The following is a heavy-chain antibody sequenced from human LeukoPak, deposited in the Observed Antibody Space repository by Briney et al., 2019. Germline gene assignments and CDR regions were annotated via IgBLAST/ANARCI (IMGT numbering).Heavy chain of an antibody. Sequence: GGSLRLSCAASGFTFSSYSMNWVRQAPGKGLEWVSYISSSSSTIYYADSVEGRFTISRDNAKNSLYLQMNSLRAEDTAVYYCARRGDGYNLDYWGQGTLVTVSS. V-gene: IGHV3-48*04. CDR2: ISSSSSTI. D-gene: IGHD5-24*01. J-gene: IGHJ4*02. CDR3: ARRGDGYNLDY. CDR1: GFTFSSYS.